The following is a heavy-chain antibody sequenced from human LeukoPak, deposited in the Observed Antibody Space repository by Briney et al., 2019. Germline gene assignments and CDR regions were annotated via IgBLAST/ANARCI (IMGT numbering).Heavy chain of an antibody. CDR3: ARGMSSSWPGRLDY. CDR2: ISYSGTT. V-gene: IGHV4-59*01. Sequence: SETLSLTCTVSGGPISNYYWSWIRQPPGKGLEWVGFISYSGTTNYYPSLKSRVTMSVDTSKSQVSLKLSSVTAADTAVYYCARGMSSSWPGRLDYWGQGTLVTVS. D-gene: IGHD6-13*01. CDR1: GGPISNYY. J-gene: IGHJ4*02.